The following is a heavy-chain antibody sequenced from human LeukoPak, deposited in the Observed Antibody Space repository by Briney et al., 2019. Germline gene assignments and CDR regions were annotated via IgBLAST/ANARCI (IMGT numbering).Heavy chain of an antibody. Sequence: GASVKVSCKASGYTFTTYGISWVRQAPGRGLEWMGWISTYNAITNYAQKLQGRVTMTTATSTSTPYMELRSLRSDDTAVYYCARDRGYVSASPCDYWGQGTLVTVSS. D-gene: IGHD5-12*01. V-gene: IGHV1-18*01. J-gene: IGHJ4*02. CDR1: GYTFTTYG. CDR2: ISTYNAIT. CDR3: ARDRGYVSASPCDY.